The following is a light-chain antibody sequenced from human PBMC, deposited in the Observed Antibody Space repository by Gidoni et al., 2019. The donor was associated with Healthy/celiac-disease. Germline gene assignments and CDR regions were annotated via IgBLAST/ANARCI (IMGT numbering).Light chain of an antibody. Sequence: EIALTQSPATLSLSPGERATLPCRASQRVSSYLAWYQQKPGQAPRLLIYDASNRSTGIPARFSGSGSGTDFTLTISSLVPEDFAVYYCQQRSNWPPYTFGQGTKLEIK. CDR3: QQRSNWPPYT. CDR1: QRVSSY. J-gene: IGKJ2*01. CDR2: DAS. V-gene: IGKV3-11*01.